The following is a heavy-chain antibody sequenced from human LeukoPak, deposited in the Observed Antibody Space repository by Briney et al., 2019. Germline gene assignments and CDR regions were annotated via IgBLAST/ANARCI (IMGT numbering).Heavy chain of an antibody. CDR2: IWNDGSNK. CDR1: GFTFSTSW. CDR3: GRDLWSIMMDSYFDY. J-gene: IGHJ4*02. D-gene: IGHD3-16*01. V-gene: IGHV3-33*08. Sequence: GGSLRLSCVASGFTFSTSWMNWVRQAPGRGREWVTVIWNDGSNKYYTDSVKGRFTISRDNSKNTLYLQMNSLRAEDTAVYYCGRDLWSIMMDSYFDYWGQGTLVT.